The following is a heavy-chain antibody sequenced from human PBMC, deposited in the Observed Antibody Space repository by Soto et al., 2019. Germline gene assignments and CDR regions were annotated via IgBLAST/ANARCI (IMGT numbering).Heavy chain of an antibody. Sequence: EVQLLESGGGFIHPGGSLRLSCAASGFSFSSFAMNWVRQAPGKGLEWVSIISGSAGSTFYADSVKGRFTISRDNSKSTLYLQTNSPRAEDTAVYYCAKTRGAMIYAISVYGMDVWGQGTTVTVSS. CDR3: AKTRGAMIYAISVYGMDV. CDR1: GFSFSSFA. CDR2: ISGSAGST. D-gene: IGHD2-8*01. J-gene: IGHJ6*02. V-gene: IGHV3-23*01.